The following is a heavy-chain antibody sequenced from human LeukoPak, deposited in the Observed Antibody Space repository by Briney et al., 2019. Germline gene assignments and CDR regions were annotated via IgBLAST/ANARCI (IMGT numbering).Heavy chain of an antibody. CDR1: ALTFSSYA. CDR3: AKDLYRSNWLGAFDY. V-gene: IGHV3-23*01. Sequence: GGSLAPYCAASALTFSSYAMGWARQAPGKGLESVSAISGSVSNIYYADSVKGRFTISRDNSKNTVYLQMNSLRAEDTAVYYCAKDLYRSNWLGAFDYWGQGTLVTVSS. J-gene: IGHJ4*02. D-gene: IGHD6-13*01. CDR2: ISGSVSNI.